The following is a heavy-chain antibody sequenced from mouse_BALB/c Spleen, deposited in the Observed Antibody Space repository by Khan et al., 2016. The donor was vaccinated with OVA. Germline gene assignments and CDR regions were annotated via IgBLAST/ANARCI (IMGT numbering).Heavy chain of an antibody. CDR2: IWAGAST. CDR1: GFSLTSYG. J-gene: IGHJ2*01. D-gene: IGHD1-3*01. Sequence: QVQLKQSGPGLVAPSQSLSITCTVSGFSLTSYGVHWVRQPPGKGLEWLGVIWAGASTNSNSALMSGLSISKDNSKRQVFLTMNSLQTDDTAMYYCASREDIWGQGTTLTVSS. V-gene: IGHV2-9*02. CDR3: ASREDI.